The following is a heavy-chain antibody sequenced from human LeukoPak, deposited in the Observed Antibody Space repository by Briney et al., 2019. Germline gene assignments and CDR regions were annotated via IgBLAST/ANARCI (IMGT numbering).Heavy chain of an antibody. CDR2: INPNSGGT. CDR1: X. Sequence: XMXXVRQAPGQGXXXXGRINPNSGGTNYAQKFQGRVTMNRDTSISKDYMEGSRLRAEDTDVYYCERXXXXVXXXXXKXXXXYWGQGXLXTVSS. V-gene: IGHV1-2*05. J-gene: IGHJ4*02. CDR3: ERXXXXVXXXXXKXXXXY.